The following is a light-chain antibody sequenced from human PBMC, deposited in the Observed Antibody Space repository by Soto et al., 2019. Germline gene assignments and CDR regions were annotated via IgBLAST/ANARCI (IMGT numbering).Light chain of an antibody. V-gene: IGKV3-15*01. CDR1: QSVSSN. CDR2: GAS. CDR3: QQYNNCPWT. Sequence: EIVMTQSPATLSVSPGERATLSCSASQSVSSNLAWYQQKPGQAPRVLIYGASTRATGIPARFSGSGSVTEFTLTISGLLFEDFAGYYCQQYNNCPWTFGQGTKVDIK. J-gene: IGKJ1*01.